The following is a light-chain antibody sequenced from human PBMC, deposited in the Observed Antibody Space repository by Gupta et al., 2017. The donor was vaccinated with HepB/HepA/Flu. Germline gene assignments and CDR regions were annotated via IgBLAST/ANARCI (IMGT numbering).Light chain of an antibody. CDR1: NSDVGAYNY. Sequence: QSALTPPASVSGSPGQSLPLSCPGTNSDVGAYNYVSWYQQHPGKAPKVMIYDVSNRPSGVSNRFSGSKSGNTASLTISGLQAEDEADYYCASYTTSNNVVFGGGTKLTVL. CDR2: DVS. CDR3: ASYTTSNNVV. J-gene: IGLJ2*01. V-gene: IGLV2-14*03.